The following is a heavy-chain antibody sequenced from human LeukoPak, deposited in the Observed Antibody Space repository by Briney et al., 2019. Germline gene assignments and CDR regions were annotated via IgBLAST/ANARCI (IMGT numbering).Heavy chain of an antibody. J-gene: IGHJ6*03. Sequence: SEAPALTCTVSGGSIIGSYYYWGWLRQPQGKGLGWIRCTHYTGTTHYLPSLRGRLTISIDTSNNNLSLKVSAVAAADASVSYCASLAGDPRRLIYYHYYYMDVWGKGTTVTVSS. D-gene: IGHD7-27*01. CDR1: GGSIIGSYYY. CDR3: ASLAGDPRRLIYYHYYYMDV. V-gene: IGHV4-39*07. CDR2: THYTGTT.